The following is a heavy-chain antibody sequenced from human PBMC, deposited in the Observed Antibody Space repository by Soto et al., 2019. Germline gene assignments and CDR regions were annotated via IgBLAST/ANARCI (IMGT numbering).Heavy chain of an antibody. CDR1: GFTVSSNY. CDR2: IYSGGST. Sequence: PGGSLRLSCAASGFTVSSNYMSWVRQAPGKGLEWVSVIYSGGSTYYADSVKGRFTISRDNSKNTLYLQMNSLRAEDTAVYYCARESESRDFDYWGQGTLVTVSS. J-gene: IGHJ4*02. CDR3: ARESESRDFDY. V-gene: IGHV3-53*01.